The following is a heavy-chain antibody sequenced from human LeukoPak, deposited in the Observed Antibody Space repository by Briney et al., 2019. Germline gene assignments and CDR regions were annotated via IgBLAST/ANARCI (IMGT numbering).Heavy chain of an antibody. J-gene: IGHJ4*02. CDR3: ARVTGYMTEDYFDY. CDR1: GDSVSSYY. V-gene: IGHV4-59*02. CDR2: IYYSGST. Sequence: PSETLSLTCTVSGDSVSSYYWNWIRQPPGKGLEWIGNIYYSGSTNYNPSLKSRVTISVDTSKNQFSLKLSSVTAADTAVYYCARVTGYMTEDYFDYWGQGTLITVSS. D-gene: IGHD6-13*01.